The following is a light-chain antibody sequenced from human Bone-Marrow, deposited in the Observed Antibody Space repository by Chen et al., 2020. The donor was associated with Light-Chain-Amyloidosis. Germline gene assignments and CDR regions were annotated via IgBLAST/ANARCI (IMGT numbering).Light chain of an antibody. CDR2: RDT. V-gene: IGLV3-25*03. J-gene: IGLJ2*01. CDR1: DLPTKY. CDR3: QSAAGSGTYEVI. Sequence: SYELTQPPSVSVSPGQTARITCSGDDLPTKYAYWYQQKPGQAPVLVIHRDTERPSGISARFSGSGSGTTATLTISGVQAEDEADYHCQSAAGSGTYEVIFGGGTKLSVL.